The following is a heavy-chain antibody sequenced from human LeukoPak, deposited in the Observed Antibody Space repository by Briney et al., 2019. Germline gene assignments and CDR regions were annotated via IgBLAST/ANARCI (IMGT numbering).Heavy chain of an antibody. Sequence: GGSLRLSCAASGFTFSSYAMSWVRQAPGKGLEWVSAISGSGGSTYYADSVKGRFTISRDNSKNTLYLQMNSLRAEDTAVYYCAKALDDSSGYRHRYYFDYWGQGTLVTVSS. J-gene: IGHJ4*02. D-gene: IGHD3-22*01. V-gene: IGHV3-23*01. CDR3: AKALDDSSGYRHRYYFDY. CDR2: ISGSGGST. CDR1: GFTFSSYA.